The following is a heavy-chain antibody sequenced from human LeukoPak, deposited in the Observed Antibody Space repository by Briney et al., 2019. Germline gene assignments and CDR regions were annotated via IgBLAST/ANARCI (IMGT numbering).Heavy chain of an antibody. CDR2: ISWNSGSI. Sequence: PGRSLRLSCAASGFTFDDYAMHWVRQAPGKGLEWVSGISWNSGSIGYADSVKGRFTISRDNAKNSLYLQMNSLRAEDTALYYCAKAPGYSSGWFPYDYWGQGTLVTVSS. J-gene: IGHJ4*02. CDR3: AKAPGYSSGWFPYDY. D-gene: IGHD6-19*01. V-gene: IGHV3-9*01. CDR1: GFTFDDYA.